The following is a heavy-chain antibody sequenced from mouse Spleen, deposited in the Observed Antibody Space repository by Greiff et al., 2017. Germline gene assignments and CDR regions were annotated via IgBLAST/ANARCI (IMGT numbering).Heavy chain of an antibody. CDR1: GFTFSSYA. Sequence: DVQLVESGGGLVKLGGSLKLSCAASGFTFSSYAMSWVRQTPEKRLEWVATISSGGGNTYYPDSVKGRFTISRDNAKNTLYLQMSSLKSEDTAMYYCARQSFYYYGSRERGYFDYWGQGTTLTVSS. V-gene: IGHV5-9-3*01. CDR3: ARQSFYYYGSRERGYFDY. J-gene: IGHJ2*01. D-gene: IGHD1-1*01. CDR2: ISSGGGNT.